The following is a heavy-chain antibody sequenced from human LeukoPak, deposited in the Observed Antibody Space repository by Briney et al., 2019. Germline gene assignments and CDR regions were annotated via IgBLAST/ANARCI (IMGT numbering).Heavy chain of an antibody. V-gene: IGHV4-39*01. D-gene: IGHD3-16*02. CDR3: ARLRDDYLWGSYRPNWFDP. CDR1: GGSISSSSYY. J-gene: IGHJ5*02. CDR2: ICYSGNT. Sequence: PSETLSLTCTVSGGSISSSSYYWGWIRQPPGKGLEWLGSICYSGNTYDNRSLKSRVTMSLDTSKNQFSLKLSSVTAADTAVYYCARLRDDYLWGSYRPNWFDPWGQGTLVTVSS.